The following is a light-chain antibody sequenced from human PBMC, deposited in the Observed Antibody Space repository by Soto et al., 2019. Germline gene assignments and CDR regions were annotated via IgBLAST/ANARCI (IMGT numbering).Light chain of an antibody. V-gene: IGKV3-20*01. CDR3: QQFVRLPWT. Sequence: EIVLTQSPGTLSLSPGERATLSCRASQSFSSSYLGWYQQKPGQAPRLLIYSASRRATGIPDRFSSSGSGTDFTLSISRLEPEDFAVYYCQQFVRLPWTFGQGTKVEFK. J-gene: IGKJ1*01. CDR1: QSFSSSY. CDR2: SAS.